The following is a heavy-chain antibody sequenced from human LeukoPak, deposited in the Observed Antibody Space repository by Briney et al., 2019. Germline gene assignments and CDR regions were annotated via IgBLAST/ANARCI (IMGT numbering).Heavy chain of an antibody. J-gene: IGHJ4*02. V-gene: IGHV3-23*01. D-gene: IGHD3-9*01. Sequence: GSLRLSCAASGFPFSSYAMSWVRQAPGKGLEWVSAISGSGGSTYYADSVKGRFTISRDNAKNSLYLQMNSLRAEDTAVYYCARGLGPFDYWGQGTLVTVSS. CDR2: ISGSGGST. CDR3: ARGLGPFDY. CDR1: GFPFSSYA.